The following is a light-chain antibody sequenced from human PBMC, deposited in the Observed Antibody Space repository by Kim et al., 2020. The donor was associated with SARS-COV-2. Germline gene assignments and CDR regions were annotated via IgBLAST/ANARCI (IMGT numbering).Light chain of an antibody. CDR2: LNLDGSH. J-gene: IGLJ2*01. CDR1: SGHSPYS. V-gene: IGLV4-69*01. CDR3: QTWDTGIQI. Sequence: QPVLTQSPPASAFLGASVRLTCTLSSGHSPYSIAWHQQQSGKGPRFLMTLNLDGSHTRGDGIPDRFSGSSSGAERYLTISSLQSADEADYYCQTWDTGIQIFGGGTQLTVL.